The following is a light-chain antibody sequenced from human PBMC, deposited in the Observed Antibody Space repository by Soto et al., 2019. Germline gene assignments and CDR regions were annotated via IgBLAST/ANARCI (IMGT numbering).Light chain of an antibody. CDR2: GAS. CDR1: QSVNIY. J-gene: IGKJ4*01. CDR3: QQYDDWLRLT. V-gene: IGKV3D-15*01. Sequence: EIVMTQSPATLSASPGERATLSCRASQSVNIYLAWYQQEPGQAPRLLIFGASSRATGIPARFSGSGSGTEFNLTISSLQSEDFAVYFCQQYDDWLRLTFGGGTKVEIK.